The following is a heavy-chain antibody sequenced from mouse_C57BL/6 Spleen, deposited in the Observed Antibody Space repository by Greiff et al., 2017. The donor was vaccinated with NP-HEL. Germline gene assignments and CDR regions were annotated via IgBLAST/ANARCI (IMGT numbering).Heavy chain of an antibody. Sequence: QVQLQQSGPGLVQPSQSLSITCTVSGFSLTSYGVHWVRQSPGKGLEWLGVIWRGGSTDYNAAFMSRLSITKDNSKSQVFFKMHSLQADDTAIYYCAKGIYYGNYSAMDYWGQGTSVTVSS. CDR1: GFSLTSYG. J-gene: IGHJ4*01. V-gene: IGHV2-5*01. CDR3: AKGIYYGNYSAMDY. CDR2: IWRGGST. D-gene: IGHD2-1*01.